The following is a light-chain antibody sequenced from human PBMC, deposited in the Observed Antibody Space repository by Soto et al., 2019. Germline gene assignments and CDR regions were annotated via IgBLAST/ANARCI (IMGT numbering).Light chain of an antibody. Sequence: QSALTQPASVSGSPGQSITISCTGTSSDVGDYNYVSWYQQHPGKAPKLMIYEVTSRPSGVSNRFSGSKSGNTASLTISGLQAEDEAYYYCSSYTSVNTFYVFGTGTKLTVL. J-gene: IGLJ1*01. V-gene: IGLV2-14*01. CDR1: SSDVGDYNY. CDR3: SSYTSVNTFYV. CDR2: EVT.